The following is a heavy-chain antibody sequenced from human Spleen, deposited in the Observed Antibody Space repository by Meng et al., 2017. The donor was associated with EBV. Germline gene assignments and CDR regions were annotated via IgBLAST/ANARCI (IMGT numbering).Heavy chain of an antibody. V-gene: IGHV4-34*01. CDR2: INQSGSI. J-gene: IGHJ5*02. CDR3: ARLLAAPDTVGKYFFDP. CDR1: GGSFSSYY. D-gene: IGHD2-8*02. Sequence: QVQLQQWGAGLLKPSETLSLPCAVSGGSFSSYYWSWIRQPPGKGLEWIGEINQSGSIYYNPSLMGRVAISGDTSRNQFSLKLISVTAADTAVYYCARLLAAPDTVGKYFFDPWGQGTLVTVSS.